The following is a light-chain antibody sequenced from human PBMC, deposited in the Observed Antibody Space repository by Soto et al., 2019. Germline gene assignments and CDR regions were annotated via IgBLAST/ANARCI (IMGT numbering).Light chain of an antibody. V-gene: IGKV1-12*01. J-gene: IGKJ4*01. CDR2: AAS. CDR3: QQTTSFPLT. CDR1: QGISSW. Sequence: DIQMTQSPSFVSASVGDRVTITCRASQGISSWLAWYQHKPGRAPKLLIHAASNLESGVPSRFSRSGSGTDFTLTISSLQPEDFATYYCQQTTSFPLTFGGGTKVEIK.